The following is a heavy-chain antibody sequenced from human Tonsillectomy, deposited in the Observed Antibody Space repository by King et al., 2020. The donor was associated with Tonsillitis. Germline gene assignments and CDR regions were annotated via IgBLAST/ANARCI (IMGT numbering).Heavy chain of an antibody. V-gene: IGHV4-59*08. Sequence: QLQESGPGPVRPSETLSLTCTVSGGSISRYYWSWIRQPPGKGLEWIGYIYYNGRTKYNPSLESRVSISIDTSKNQFSLNLSSVTAADTAVYYCARPVEMATISGVYYYYGMDVWGQGTTVTVSS. D-gene: IGHD5-24*01. CDR1: GGSISRYY. CDR3: ARPVEMATISGVYYYYGMDV. CDR2: IYYNGRT. J-gene: IGHJ6*02.